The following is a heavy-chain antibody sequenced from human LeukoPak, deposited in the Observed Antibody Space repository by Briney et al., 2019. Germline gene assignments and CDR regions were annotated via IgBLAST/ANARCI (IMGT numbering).Heavy chain of an antibody. CDR1: GFTFSSYG. CDR2: IRYDGSNK. Sequence: GGSLRLSCAASGFTFSSYGMHWVRQAPGKGLEWVAFIRYDGSNKYYADSVKGRFTISRDNSKNTLYLQMNSLRAEDTAVYYCAKIPRYNWNSTDYWGQGTLVTVSS. D-gene: IGHD1/OR15-1a*01. CDR3: AKIPRYNWNSTDY. V-gene: IGHV3-30*02. J-gene: IGHJ4*02.